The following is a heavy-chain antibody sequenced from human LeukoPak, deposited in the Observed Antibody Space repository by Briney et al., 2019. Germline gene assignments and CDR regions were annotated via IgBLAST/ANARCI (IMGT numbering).Heavy chain of an antibody. V-gene: IGHV4-34*01. CDR2: INHSGST. J-gene: IGHJ4*02. Sequence: SETLSLTCAVYGGSFSGYYWSWIRQPPGKGLEWIGEINHSGSTTYNPSLKSRVTISVDTSKNQFSLKLSSVTAADTAVYYYARWGPSYCSGGSCYPDYWGQGTLVTVSS. CDR3: ARWGPSYCSGGSCYPDY. CDR1: GGSFSGYY. D-gene: IGHD2-15*01.